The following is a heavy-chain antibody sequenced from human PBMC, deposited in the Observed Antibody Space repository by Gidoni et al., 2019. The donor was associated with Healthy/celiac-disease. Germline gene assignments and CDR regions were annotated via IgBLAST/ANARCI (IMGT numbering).Heavy chain of an antibody. CDR3: AKEGVGYFDY. CDR1: GFTCSSYA. CDR2: ISGSGGST. Sequence: EVQLLEPGGGLVQPGGSLRLSCAASGFTCSSYAMSWVRQAPGKGLGWVSAISGSGGSTYYADSVKGRFTISRYNSKNTLYLQMNSLRAEDTAVYYCAKEGVGYFDYWGQGTLVTVSS. V-gene: IGHV3-23*01. J-gene: IGHJ4*02. D-gene: IGHD3-16*01.